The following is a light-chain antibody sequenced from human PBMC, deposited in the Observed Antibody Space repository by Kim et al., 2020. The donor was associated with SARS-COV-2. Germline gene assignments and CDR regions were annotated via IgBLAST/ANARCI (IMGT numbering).Light chain of an antibody. V-gene: IGKV3-20*01. Sequence: SPGERAILSCRASQSVSSSYLAWYQQQPGQAPRLLMYGASSRATGIPDRFSGSGSGTDFTLTISRLEPEDFAVYYCQQYASSVSYTFGQGTKLEI. CDR3: QQYASSVSYT. J-gene: IGKJ2*01. CDR2: GAS. CDR1: QSVSSSY.